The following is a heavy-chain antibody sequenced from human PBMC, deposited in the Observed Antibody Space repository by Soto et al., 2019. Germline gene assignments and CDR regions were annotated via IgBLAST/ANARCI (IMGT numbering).Heavy chain of an antibody. J-gene: IGHJ5*02. Sequence: ASVKVSCKASGYTFTSYYMHWVRQAPGQGLEWMGIINPSGGSTSYAQKFQGRVTMTRDTSTSTVYMELSSLRSEDTAVYYCARDFAPLKGDMEGGVADNWFDPWGRGTVVTVSS. D-gene: IGHD2-15*01. CDR1: GYTFTSYY. V-gene: IGHV1-46*01. CDR2: INPSGGST. CDR3: ARDFAPLKGDMEGGVADNWFDP.